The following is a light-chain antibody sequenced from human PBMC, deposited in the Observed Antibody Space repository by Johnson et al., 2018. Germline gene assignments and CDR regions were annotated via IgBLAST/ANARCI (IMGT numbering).Light chain of an antibody. CDR2: ENN. J-gene: IGLJ1*01. V-gene: IGLV1-51*02. Sequence: QSVLTQPPSVSAAPGQKVTISCSGSSSNIGNNYVYWYQQLQGTAPKLLIYENNKRPSGIPDRFSGSKSGTSATLGITGLQTGDEADYYCGTWDSSLSAGNVFGTGTKVTVL. CDR3: GTWDSSLSAGNV. CDR1: SSNIGNNY.